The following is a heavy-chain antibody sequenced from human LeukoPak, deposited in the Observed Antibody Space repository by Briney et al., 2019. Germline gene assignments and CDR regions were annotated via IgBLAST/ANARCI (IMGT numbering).Heavy chain of an antibody. D-gene: IGHD4-23*01. CDR3: ARSYDGNYFDY. CDR2: IYYSGST. Sequence: SETLSLTCTVSGASISSYYWSWIRQPPGKGLEWIGDIYYSGSTNYNPSLKSRVAISVDTSKNQFSLKLSSVTAADTAVYYCARSYDGNYFDYWGQGTLVTVSS. CDR1: GASISSYY. V-gene: IGHV4-59*01. J-gene: IGHJ4*02.